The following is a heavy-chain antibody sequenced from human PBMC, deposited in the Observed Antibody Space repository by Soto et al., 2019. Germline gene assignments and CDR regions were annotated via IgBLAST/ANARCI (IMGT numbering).Heavy chain of an antibody. Sequence: EVQLVESGGGLVQPGGSLRLSCAASGFTFSAYDMHWVRQATGKGLGWVSAIGTQHDTYYPESVKGRFTISRENAKNSLDLQMNSLRAGETAVYYCARQASYWHGGGGWIDPWGQGTLVTVSS. CDR3: ARQASYWHGGGGWIDP. V-gene: IGHV3-13*01. CDR2: IGTQHDT. CDR1: GFTFSAYD. D-gene: IGHD2-8*02. J-gene: IGHJ5*02.